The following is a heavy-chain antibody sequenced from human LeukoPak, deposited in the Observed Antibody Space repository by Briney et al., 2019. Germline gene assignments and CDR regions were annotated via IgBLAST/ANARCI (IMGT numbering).Heavy chain of an antibody. CDR3: ARWVISSKYYFDY. D-gene: IGHD3-22*01. V-gene: IGHV1-2*06. J-gene: IGHJ4*02. CDR1: GYTFTGYY. CDR2: INPNSGGT. Sequence: ASVMVSCKASGYTFTGYYMHWVRQAPGQGLEWMVRINPNSGGTNYAQKFQGRVTMTRDTSISTAYMELSRLRSDDTAVYYCARWVISSKYYFDYWGQGTLVTVSS.